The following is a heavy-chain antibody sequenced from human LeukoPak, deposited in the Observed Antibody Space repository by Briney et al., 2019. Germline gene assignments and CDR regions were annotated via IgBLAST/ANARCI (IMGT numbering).Heavy chain of an antibody. J-gene: IGHJ6*03. Sequence: GGSLRLSCAASGFTFDDYAMHWVRQAPGKGLEWVSGISWNSGSIGYADSVKGRFTISRDNAKNSLYLQMNNLRAEDTAVYYCTKAGDHYYYYMDAWGKGTTVAVSS. CDR3: TKAGDHYYYYMDA. CDR2: ISWNSGSI. D-gene: IGHD3-16*01. CDR1: GFTFDDYA. V-gene: IGHV3-9*01.